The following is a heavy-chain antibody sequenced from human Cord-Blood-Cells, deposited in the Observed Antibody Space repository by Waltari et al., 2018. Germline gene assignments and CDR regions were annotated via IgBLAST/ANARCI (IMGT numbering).Heavy chain of an antibody. J-gene: IGHJ5*02. CDR3: ARDQTYCGGDCYNWFDP. V-gene: IGHV4-38-2*02. D-gene: IGHD2-21*01. CDR1: GYSIRSGYY. Sequence: QVQLPESGPGLVKPSETLSLICAVSGYSIRSGYYWGRHRQTPGKGLEWIGSIYPSGSTYYNPSLKSRVTISVDTSKNQFSLKLSSVTAADTAVYYCARDQTYCGGDCYNWFDPWRQGTLVTVSS. CDR2: IYPSGST.